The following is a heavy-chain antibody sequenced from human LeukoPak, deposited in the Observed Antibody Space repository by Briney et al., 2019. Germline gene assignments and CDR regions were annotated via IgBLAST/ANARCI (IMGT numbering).Heavy chain of an antibody. CDR1: GFTFSIYA. CDR3: AKDRPNYFGSNGHYYRRNGDS. CDR2: TTISGDTT. D-gene: IGHD3-10*01. J-gene: IGHJ5*01. V-gene: IGHV3-23*01. Sequence: GGSLRLSCTASGFTFSIYAWSWVRPAPGRGLVGVSATTISGDTTFYEVSVRGRFTISRDNSKNTLYLQMSSLRAEDTAVFYCAKDRPNYFGSNGHYYRRNGDSWGQGTLVTVSS.